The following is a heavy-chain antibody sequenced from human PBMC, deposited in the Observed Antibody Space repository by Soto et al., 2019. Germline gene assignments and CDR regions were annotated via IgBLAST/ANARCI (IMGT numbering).Heavy chain of an antibody. D-gene: IGHD1-26*01. Sequence: SLTCAVSGYSISSGYYWGWIRQPPGKGLEWIGSIYHSGSTYYNPSLKSRVTISVDTSKNQFSLKLSSVTAADTAVYYCARGTRWEPTSEDPEAVNWFDPWGQGTLVTVS. CDR1: GYSISSGYY. CDR2: IYHSGST. V-gene: IGHV4-38-2*01. CDR3: ARGTRWEPTSEDPEAVNWFDP. J-gene: IGHJ5*02.